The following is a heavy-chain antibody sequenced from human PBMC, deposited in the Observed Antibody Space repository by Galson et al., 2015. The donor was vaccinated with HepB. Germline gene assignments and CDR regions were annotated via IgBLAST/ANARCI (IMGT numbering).Heavy chain of an antibody. Sequence: SLRLSYAASGFTFGDYAMSWFRQAPGKGLEWVGFIRSKAYGGTTEYAASVKGRFTISRDDSKSIAYLQMNSLKTEDTAVYYCTRTMYYDILTGPYRWGQGTLVTVSS. CDR2: IRSKAYGGTT. CDR1: GFTFGDYA. CDR3: TRTMYYDILTGPYR. V-gene: IGHV3-49*03. D-gene: IGHD3-9*01. J-gene: IGHJ4*02.